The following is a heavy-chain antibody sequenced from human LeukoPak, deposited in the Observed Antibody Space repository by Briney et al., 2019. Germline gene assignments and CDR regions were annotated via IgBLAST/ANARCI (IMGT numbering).Heavy chain of an antibody. CDR1: GFTFSSYG. Sequence: PGGSLRLSCAASGFTFSSYGMHWVRQAPGKGLEWVAVISYDGSNKYYADSVKGRFTISRDNSKNTLYLQMNSLRAEDTAVYYCARDLGDYYDSSGYYSFDYWGQGTLVTVSS. J-gene: IGHJ4*02. D-gene: IGHD3-22*01. V-gene: IGHV3-30*03. CDR2: ISYDGSNK. CDR3: ARDLGDYYDSSGYYSFDY.